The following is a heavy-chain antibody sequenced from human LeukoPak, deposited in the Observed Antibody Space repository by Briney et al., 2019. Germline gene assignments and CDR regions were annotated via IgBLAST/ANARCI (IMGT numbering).Heavy chain of an antibody. Sequence: PGGSLRLSCAASGFAFSYNTMNWVRQAPGKGLERVSFISRDGTDIYYADSVVGRFTISRDNAKNSLYLHMDSLRAEDTAVYYCARGAYSSGWAYFDHWGQGTLVTVSS. CDR1: GFAFSYNT. V-gene: IGHV3-21*01. D-gene: IGHD6-19*01. J-gene: IGHJ4*02. CDR3: ARGAYSSGWAYFDH. CDR2: ISRDGTDI.